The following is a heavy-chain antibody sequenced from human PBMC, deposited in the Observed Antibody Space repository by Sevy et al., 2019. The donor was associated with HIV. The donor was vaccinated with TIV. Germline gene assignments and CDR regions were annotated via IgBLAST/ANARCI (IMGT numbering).Heavy chain of an antibody. J-gene: IGHJ4*02. Sequence: GGSLRLSCATFGFNFRNSWMAWVRQTPGKGLELLADIKQDGYETYYVDSVKGRFTISRDNAKNSLHLQMNSLRAEDTAMYFSVRDKEEGASVLDYWGQGTPVRVSS. V-gene: IGHV3-7*03. CDR1: GFNFRNSW. D-gene: IGHD1-26*01. CDR3: VRDKEEGASVLDY. CDR2: IKQDGYET.